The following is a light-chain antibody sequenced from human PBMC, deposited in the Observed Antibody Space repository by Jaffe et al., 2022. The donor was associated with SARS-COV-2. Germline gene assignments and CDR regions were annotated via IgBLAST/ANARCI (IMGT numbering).Light chain of an antibody. V-gene: IGKV1-39*01. CDR3: QQSYSTLSLLT. CDR2: AAS. Sequence: DIQMTQSPSSLSASVGDRVTITCRASQSISSYLNWYQQKPGKAPKLLIYAASSLQSGVPSRFSGSGSGTDFTLTISSLQPEDFATYYCQQSYSTLSLLTFGGGTKVEIK. CDR1: QSISSY. J-gene: IGKJ4*01.